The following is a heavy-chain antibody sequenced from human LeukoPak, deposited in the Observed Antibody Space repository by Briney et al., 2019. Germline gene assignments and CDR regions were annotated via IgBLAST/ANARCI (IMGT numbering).Heavy chain of an antibody. V-gene: IGHV3-7*01. CDR1: GFTFSSYW. CDR2: IRQDGSQK. Sequence: GGSLRLSCAASGFTFSSYWMSWVRQAPGKGLEWVATIRQDGSQKYYVDSVKGRYTISRDNTKNSLYLQMNSLRAEDTAVYYCARESGSVTSEVDFDYWGQGTLVTVSS. D-gene: IGHD4-17*01. CDR3: ARESGSVTSEVDFDY. J-gene: IGHJ4*02.